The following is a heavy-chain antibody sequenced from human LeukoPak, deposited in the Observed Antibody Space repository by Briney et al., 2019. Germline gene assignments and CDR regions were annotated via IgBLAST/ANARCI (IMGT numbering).Heavy chain of an antibody. CDR2: INHSGST. V-gene: IGHV4-34*01. Sequence: SETLSLTCAVYGGSFSGYYWSWIRQPPGKGLEWIGEINHSGSTNYNPSLKSRVTISVDTSKNQSPLKLSSVTAADTAVYYCARAHRGTYLIYWGQGILVTVSS. J-gene: IGHJ4*02. CDR3: ARAHRGTYLIY. D-gene: IGHD1-26*01. CDR1: GGSFSGYY.